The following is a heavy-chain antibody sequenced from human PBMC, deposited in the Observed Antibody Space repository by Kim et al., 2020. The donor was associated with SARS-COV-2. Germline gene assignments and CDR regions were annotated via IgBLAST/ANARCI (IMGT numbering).Heavy chain of an antibody. J-gene: IGHJ4*02. D-gene: IGHD5-18*01. CDR2: INPNSGGT. CDR3: ARAGDTDMVTCDY. CDR1: GYTFTGYY. Sequence: ASVTVSCQASGYTFTGYYMHWVRQAPGQGLEWMGRINPNSGGTNYAQKFQGRVTMTRDTSISTAYMEMSRLRSDDTAVYYCARAGDTDMVTCDYWGQGTLVTVSS. V-gene: IGHV1-2*06.